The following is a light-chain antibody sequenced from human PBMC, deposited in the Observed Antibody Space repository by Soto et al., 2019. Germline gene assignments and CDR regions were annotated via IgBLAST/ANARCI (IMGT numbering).Light chain of an antibody. Sequence: QSALTQPASVSGSPGQSITISCTGTSSDVGGYNYVSWYQKHPGKAPKLIIYEVSNRPSGVSNRFSGSKSGNTASLTISGLQAEDEADYYCSSYTSSSALYVFGTGTKLTVL. J-gene: IGLJ1*01. CDR1: SSDVGGYNY. CDR3: SSYTSSSALYV. CDR2: EVS. V-gene: IGLV2-14*01.